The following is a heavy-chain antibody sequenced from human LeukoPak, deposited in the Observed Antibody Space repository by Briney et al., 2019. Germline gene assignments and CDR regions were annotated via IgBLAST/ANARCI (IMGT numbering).Heavy chain of an antibody. D-gene: IGHD6-19*01. Sequence: SVKVSCKASGGTFSSYAISWVRRAPGQGLEWMGRIIPIFGTANYAQKFQGRVTITTDESTSTAYMELSSLRSEDTAVYYCTSTGVDSSGWLYYYYYMDVWGKGTTVTVSS. CDR2: IIPIFGTA. CDR1: GGTFSSYA. V-gene: IGHV1-69*05. J-gene: IGHJ6*03. CDR3: TSTGVDSSGWLYYYYYMDV.